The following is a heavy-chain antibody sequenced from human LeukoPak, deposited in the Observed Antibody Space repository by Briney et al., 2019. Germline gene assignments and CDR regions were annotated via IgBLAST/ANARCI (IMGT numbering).Heavy chain of an antibody. V-gene: IGHV4-31*03. D-gene: IGHD3-9*01. Sequence: PSQTLSLTCSVSGGTITSGRYYWTWIRQYPEKGLEWIGYSYYSGSTHFKPSLKSRATISLDKSKNQFSLNLTSATAADTAVYYCARATYDLLTGFYLDSWGQGTLVPVSS. CDR1: GGTITSGRYY. J-gene: IGHJ4*02. CDR2: SYYSGST. CDR3: ARATYDLLTGFYLDS.